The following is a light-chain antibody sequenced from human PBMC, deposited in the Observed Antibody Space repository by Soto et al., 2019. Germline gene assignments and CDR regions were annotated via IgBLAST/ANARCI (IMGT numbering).Light chain of an antibody. CDR2: STN. J-gene: IGLJ2*01. V-gene: IGLV8-61*01. CDR1: SGPVSTSYY. CDR3: VLYMGSDVI. Sequence: QTVVTQEPSFSVSPGGTVTLTCGLSSGPVSTSYYPSWYQQTPGQAPRTLIYSTNTRSSGVPDRFSGSIVGNKTALTITGAQADDESDYYCVLYMGSDVIFGGGTRSPS.